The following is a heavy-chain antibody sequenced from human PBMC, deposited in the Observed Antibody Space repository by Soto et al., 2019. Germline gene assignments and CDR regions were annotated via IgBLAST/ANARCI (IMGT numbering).Heavy chain of an antibody. CDR1: GYTFTSYA. V-gene: IGHV1-3*01. D-gene: IGHD3-9*01. Sequence: QVQLVQSGAEVKKPGASVKVSCKASGYTFTSYAMHWVRQAPGQRLEWMGWINAGNGNTKYSQKFKGRVTITRDTSASTANMELSSLRSEDTVVYYCARASRDLRYFDWLWVYYIDVWGKGTTVTVSS. CDR2: INAGNGNT. CDR3: ARASRDLRYFDWLWVYYIDV. J-gene: IGHJ6*03.